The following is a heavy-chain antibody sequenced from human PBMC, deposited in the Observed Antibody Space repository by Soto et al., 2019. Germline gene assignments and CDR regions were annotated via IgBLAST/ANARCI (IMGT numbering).Heavy chain of an antibody. V-gene: IGHV1-69*13. J-gene: IGHJ5*02. CDR3: ARGRDGYTTRWFDP. D-gene: IGHD5-12*01. Sequence: SVKVSCKASGGTFSSCAISWVRQAPGQGLEWMGGIIPIFGTANYAQKFQGRVTITADESTSTAYMELSSLRSEDTAVYYCARGRDGYTTRWFDPWGQGTLVTVSS. CDR1: GGTFSSCA. CDR2: IIPIFGTA.